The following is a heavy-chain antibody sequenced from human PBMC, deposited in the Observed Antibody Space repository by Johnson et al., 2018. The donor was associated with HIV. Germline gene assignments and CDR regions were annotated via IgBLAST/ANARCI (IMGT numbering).Heavy chain of an antibody. CDR1: GFTFSSYA. D-gene: IGHD3-22*01. CDR3: AREDYHYDGSDHVLGAFDI. Sequence: QVQLVESGGGLVQPGRSLRLSCAASGFTFSSYAMHWVRQAPGKGLEWVAVISYDGSNKYYADSVKGRSTISRDNSKNTLYLQMNSLRAEDTAFYFCAREDYHYDGSDHVLGAFDIWGQGTMVTVSS. CDR2: ISYDGSNK. V-gene: IGHV3-30*04. J-gene: IGHJ3*02.